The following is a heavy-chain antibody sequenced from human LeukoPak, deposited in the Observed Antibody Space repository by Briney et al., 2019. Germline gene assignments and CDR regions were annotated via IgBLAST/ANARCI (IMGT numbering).Heavy chain of an antibody. CDR1: GGSISSYY. Sequence: SETLSLTCTVSGGSISSYYWSWIRQPPGKGLEWIGYIYYSGSTNYNPSLKSRVTISVDTPKNQFSLKLSSVTAADTAVYYCARAGRNGYFDYWGQGTLVTVSS. V-gene: IGHV4-59*12. D-gene: IGHD7-27*01. CDR3: ARAGRNGYFDY. J-gene: IGHJ4*02. CDR2: IYYSGST.